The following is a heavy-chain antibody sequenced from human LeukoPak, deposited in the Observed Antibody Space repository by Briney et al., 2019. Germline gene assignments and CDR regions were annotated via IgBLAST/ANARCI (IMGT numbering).Heavy chain of an antibody. D-gene: IGHD3-10*01. CDR2: IKQDGSEK. J-gene: IGHJ5*02. V-gene: IGHV3-7*01. Sequence: PGGSLRLSCAASGFTFSSYWMSWVRQAPGKGLEWVANIKQDGSEKYYVDSVKGRFTVSRDNAKKLLFLQMNSLRVEDTAVYHCARPAAYYYGSGSYYRWFDPWGQGTLVTVSS. CDR3: ARPAAYYYGSGSYYRWFDP. CDR1: GFTFSSYW.